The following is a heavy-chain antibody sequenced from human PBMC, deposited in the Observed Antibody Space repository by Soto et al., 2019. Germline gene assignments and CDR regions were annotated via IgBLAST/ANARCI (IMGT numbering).Heavy chain of an antibody. J-gene: IGHJ6*03. V-gene: IGHV3-21*06. CDR3: ARDPQVLEWYRYYYYYYMDV. D-gene: IGHD3-3*01. CDR1: GFTFSSYS. Sequence: EVQLVESGGGLVKPGGSLRLSCAASGFTFSSYSMNWVRQAPGKGLEWVSSISSSSSYIYYAASVKGRFTISRDNAKNSLYLQMNSLRAEDPAVYYCARDPQVLEWYRYYYYYYMDVWGKGTAVTVSS. CDR2: ISSSSSYI.